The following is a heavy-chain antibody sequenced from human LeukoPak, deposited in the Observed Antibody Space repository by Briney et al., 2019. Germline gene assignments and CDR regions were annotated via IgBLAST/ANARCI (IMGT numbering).Heavy chain of an antibody. CDR3: ARSGSGYLRYYFDY. V-gene: IGHV4-34*01. CDR2: INQSGST. D-gene: IGHD5-12*01. CDR1: GGSFSVHY. J-gene: IGHJ4*02. Sequence: SETLSLTCAVSGGSFSVHYWSWIRQPPGKGLEWIGEINQSGSTTYNPSLKSRVTLSVDTSKNQFSLTLSSVTAADTAVYYCARSGSGYLRYYFDYWGQGTLVTVSS.